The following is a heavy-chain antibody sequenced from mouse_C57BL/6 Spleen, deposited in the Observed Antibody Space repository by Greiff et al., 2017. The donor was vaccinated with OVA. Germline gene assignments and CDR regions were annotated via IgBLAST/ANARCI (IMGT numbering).Heavy chain of an antibody. V-gene: IGHV5-6*01. CDR3: ARDYYGSSFYAMDY. D-gene: IGHD1-1*01. CDR2: ISSGGSYT. CDR1: GFTFSSYG. Sequence: VQLQQSGGDLVKPGGSLKLSCAASGFTFSSYGMSWVRQTPDKRLEWVATISSGGSYTYYPDSVKGRFTISRDNAKNTLYLQMSSLKSEDTARYYCARDYYGSSFYAMDYWGQGTSGTVSS. J-gene: IGHJ4*01.